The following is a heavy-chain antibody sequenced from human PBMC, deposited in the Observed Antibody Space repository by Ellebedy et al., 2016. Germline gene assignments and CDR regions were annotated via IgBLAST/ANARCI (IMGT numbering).Heavy chain of an antibody. V-gene: IGHV3-23*01. Sequence: GGSLRLXXAASGFTFGGYAMNWVRQAPGKGLEWVSAISGSGDGTYYADSVKGRFTISRDNSKSTLFLHLNSLRAEDTAVYYCARDLSYYYDSTGCYFDWGQGTLVTVSS. CDR2: ISGSGDGT. CDR3: ARDLSYYYDSTGCYFD. CDR1: GFTFGGYA. D-gene: IGHD3-22*01. J-gene: IGHJ4*02.